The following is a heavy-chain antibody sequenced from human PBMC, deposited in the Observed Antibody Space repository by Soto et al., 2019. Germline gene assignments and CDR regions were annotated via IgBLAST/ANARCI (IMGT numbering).Heavy chain of an antibody. CDR2: IDASGNT. Sequence: SETLSLTCTVSVDSITTYYWSWIRQPAGKGLEWIGRIDASGNTNYNPSLNSRVTMSIDTPKKQFSLKLTSVTAADTVIYYCARYSNNWFQTEGMDVWGQGTTVTVSS. CDR3: ARYSNNWFQTEGMDV. CDR1: VDSITTYY. V-gene: IGHV4-4*07. D-gene: IGHD6-13*01. J-gene: IGHJ6*02.